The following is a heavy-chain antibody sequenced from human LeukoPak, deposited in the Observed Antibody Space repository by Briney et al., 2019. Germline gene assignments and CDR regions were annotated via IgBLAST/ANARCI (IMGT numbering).Heavy chain of an antibody. Sequence: GGSLRLSCAASGFTFSDYYMSWIRQAPGKGLEWVSYISSSGSTIYYADFVKGRFTISRDNAKNSLYLQMNSLRAEDTAVYYCARDIDYGDYLPWGQGTMVTVSS. CDR3: ARDIDYGDYLP. D-gene: IGHD4-17*01. CDR1: GFTFSDYY. V-gene: IGHV3-11*01. J-gene: IGHJ3*01. CDR2: ISSSGSTI.